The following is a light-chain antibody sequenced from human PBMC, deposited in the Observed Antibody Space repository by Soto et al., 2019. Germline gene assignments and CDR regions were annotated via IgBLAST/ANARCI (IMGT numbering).Light chain of an antibody. CDR3: IQALQTPH. CDR1: QSLLHSNGYNY. Sequence: DIVMTQSPLSLPVTPGEPASISCRSSQSLLHSNGYNYLDWYLQKPGQSPQLLIYLGSNRSSGVPDRFSGSGSGTDFTLKISRVEAEDVGVYYCIQALQTPHVGQGTKVEIK. CDR2: LGS. J-gene: IGKJ1*01. V-gene: IGKV2-28*01.